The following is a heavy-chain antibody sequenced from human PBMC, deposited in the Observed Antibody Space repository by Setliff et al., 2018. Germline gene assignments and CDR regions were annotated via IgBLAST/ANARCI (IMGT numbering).Heavy chain of an antibody. D-gene: IGHD3-10*01. V-gene: IGHV4-34*01. J-gene: IGHJ4*02. Sequence: SETLSLTCAVYGGSFSSYYWNWIRQPPGKGLEWIGEIRHSGSTKYNPSLKSRVTISVDTSKNQVSLKLTSVTVADTAVYYCARDYWGSLDYWGQGILVTVSS. CDR2: IRHSGST. CDR1: GGSFSSYY. CDR3: ARDYWGSLDY.